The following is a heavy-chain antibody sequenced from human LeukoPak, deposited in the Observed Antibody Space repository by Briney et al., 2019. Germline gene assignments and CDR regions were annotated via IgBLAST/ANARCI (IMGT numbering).Heavy chain of an antibody. CDR1: GGSNSSSSYY. CDR2: IYYSGST. V-gene: IGHV4-39*01. D-gene: IGHD2-2*01. CDR3: ARQLGYCSSTSCYADKVDY. J-gene: IGHJ4*02. Sequence: SETLSLACTVSGGSNSSSSYYSGWIRQPTGKGLEWIGSIYYSGSTYYNPSLKSRVTISVDTSKNQFSLKLSSVTAADTAVYYCARQLGYCSSTSCYADKVDYWGQGTLVTVSS.